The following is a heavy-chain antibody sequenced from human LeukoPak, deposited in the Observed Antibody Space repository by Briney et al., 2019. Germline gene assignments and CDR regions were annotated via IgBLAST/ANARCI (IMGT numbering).Heavy chain of an antibody. Sequence: PWGSLSLSGAASGFTFSNIGMHWVRQAQGKGLEGMAFIRVDGTNQFYAYPVKVPFTIARATCPNTVSLQVTKLRTEDTALYYCAKTSLSDASGHYYYMDVWGKGTTVTVSS. D-gene: IGHD3-3*01. CDR3: AKTSLSDASGHYYYMDV. V-gene: IGHV3-30*02. CDR1: GFTFSNIG. J-gene: IGHJ6*03. CDR2: IRVDGTNQ.